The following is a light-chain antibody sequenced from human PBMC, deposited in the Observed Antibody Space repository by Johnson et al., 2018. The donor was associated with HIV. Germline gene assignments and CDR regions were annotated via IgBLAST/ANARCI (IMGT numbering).Light chain of an antibody. CDR1: SSNIGNNY. V-gene: IGLV1-51*01. J-gene: IGLJ1*01. CDR3: GTWDSGLGALYV. Sequence: QSVLTQPPSVSAAPGQTVTISCSGSSSNIGNNYVSWYQQLPGTAPKLLIYDNDKRPSGIPDRFSGSKSGTSVTLGITGLQTGDEADYYCGTWDSGLGALYVFGTGTKVTVL. CDR2: DND.